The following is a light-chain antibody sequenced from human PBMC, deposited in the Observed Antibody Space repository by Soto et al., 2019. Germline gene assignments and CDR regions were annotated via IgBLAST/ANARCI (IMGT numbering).Light chain of an antibody. J-gene: IGKJ5*01. V-gene: IGKV2-30*02. CDR1: QSLVHSDGFAY. CDR3: MQGKHWPLT. CDR2: KVS. Sequence: DVVMTQSPLSLPVTLGQPASISCRSNQSLVHSDGFAYFSWFQQRPGRSPRRLIYKVSNRDSGVPARFSGSGSGTDFALKISRVEAEDVGVYYCMQGKHWPLTFGQGTRLEIQ.